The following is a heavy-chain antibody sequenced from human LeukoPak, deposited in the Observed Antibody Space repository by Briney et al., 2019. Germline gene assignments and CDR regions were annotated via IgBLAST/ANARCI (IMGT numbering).Heavy chain of an antibody. V-gene: IGHV4-59*01. CDR1: GGSISSSY. CDR2: IHYNGET. J-gene: IGHJ5*02. CDR3: ARGSTSHFGP. Sequence: SETLSLTCAVSGGSISSSYWSWLRQPPGKGLEWIGYIHYNGETNYNPSLKSRVNMSLDTSKNQVSLKLTSVTAADTAVYYCARGSTSHFGPWGQGTLVTVSS. D-gene: IGHD2-2*01.